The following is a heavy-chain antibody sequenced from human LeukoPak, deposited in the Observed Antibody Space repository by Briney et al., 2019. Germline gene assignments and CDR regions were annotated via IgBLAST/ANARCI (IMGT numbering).Heavy chain of an antibody. CDR2: IYPGDSDT. V-gene: IGHV5-51*01. J-gene: IGHJ4*02. Sequence: GESLKISCKGSGYSFTSYWIGWVRQMPGKGLEWVGIIYPGDSDTRYSPSFQGQVTISADKSISTAYLQWSSLKASDTAMYYCARSTIFGVVIPDYFDYWGQGTLVTVSS. D-gene: IGHD3-3*01. CDR1: GYSFTSYW. CDR3: ARSTIFGVVIPDYFDY.